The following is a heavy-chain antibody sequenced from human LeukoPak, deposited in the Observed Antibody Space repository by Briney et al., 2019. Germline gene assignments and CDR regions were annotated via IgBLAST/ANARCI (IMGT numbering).Heavy chain of an antibody. CDR2: INSGNNYI. V-gene: IGHV3-21*01. Sequence: GGSLRLSCVASGFTFSDYTMHWVRQAPGKALEWVSSINSGNNYIYYADSVKGRFTISRDNAKNSLYLQMNSLRAEDTAVYYCARAPTMVRGVVNYYYYYMDVWGKGTTVTVSS. CDR3: ARAPTMVRGVVNYYYYYMDV. D-gene: IGHD3-10*01. J-gene: IGHJ6*03. CDR1: GFTFSDYT.